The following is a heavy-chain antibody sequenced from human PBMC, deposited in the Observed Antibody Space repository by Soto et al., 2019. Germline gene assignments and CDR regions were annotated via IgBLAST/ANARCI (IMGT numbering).Heavy chain of an antibody. Sequence: QVQLVESGGGVVQPGRSLRLSCAASGFTFSSYGMHWVRQAPGKGLEWVAVISYDGSNKYYADSVKGRFTISRDNSKNTLYLQMNSLRAEDTAVYYCAKEDSGYDYSRYFDYWGQGPLVTVSS. J-gene: IGHJ4*02. V-gene: IGHV3-30*18. CDR2: ISYDGSNK. CDR1: GFTFSSYG. CDR3: AKEDSGYDYSRYFDY. D-gene: IGHD5-12*01.